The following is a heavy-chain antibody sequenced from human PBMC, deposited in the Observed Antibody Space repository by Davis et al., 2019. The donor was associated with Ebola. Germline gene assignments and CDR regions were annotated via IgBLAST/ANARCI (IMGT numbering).Heavy chain of an antibody. Sequence: PGGSLRLSCAASGFTFSSYGMHWVRQAPGKGLEWVAVISYDGSNKYYADSVKGRFTISRDNAKNSLYLQMNSLRAEDTAVYYCAKDGTGSRSFNWFDPWGQGTLVTVSS. V-gene: IGHV3-30*18. CDR1: GFTFSSYG. J-gene: IGHJ5*02. CDR2: ISYDGSNK. D-gene: IGHD1-14*01. CDR3: AKDGTGSRSFNWFDP.